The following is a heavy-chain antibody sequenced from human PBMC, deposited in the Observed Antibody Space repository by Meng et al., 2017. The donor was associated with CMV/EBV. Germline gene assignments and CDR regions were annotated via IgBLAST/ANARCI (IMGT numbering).Heavy chain of an antibody. CDR3: ARDTYYDILTGYYSPRCVDY. Sequence: GESLKISCAASGFTFSSYWMSWVRQAPGKGLEWVANIKQDGSEKYYVDSVKGRFTISRDNAKNSLYLQMNSLRAEDTAVYYCARDTYYDILTGYYSPRCVDYWGQGTLVTVSS. CDR1: GFTFSSYW. CDR2: IKQDGSEK. D-gene: IGHD3-9*01. J-gene: IGHJ4*02. V-gene: IGHV3-7*01.